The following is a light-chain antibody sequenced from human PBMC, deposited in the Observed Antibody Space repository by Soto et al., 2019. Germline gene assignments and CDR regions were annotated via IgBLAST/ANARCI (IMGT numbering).Light chain of an antibody. CDR3: QQYGSSPRT. J-gene: IGKJ2*01. CDR2: GAS. V-gene: IGKV3-20*01. CDR1: QTVSTNY. Sequence: EIVLTQSPGTLSLSPGERATLSCRASQTVSTNYLAWYQQKPGQAPRLLIYGASSRATGIPDRFSGSGSGTDFIRTISRLEPEDFAVYYWQQYGSSPRTFGQGTKLEIK.